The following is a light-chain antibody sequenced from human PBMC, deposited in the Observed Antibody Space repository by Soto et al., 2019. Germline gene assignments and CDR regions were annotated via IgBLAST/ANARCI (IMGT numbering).Light chain of an antibody. V-gene: IGLV2-14*01. CDR2: DVS. J-gene: IGLJ1*01. CDR3: SSYTSSSTSLYV. CDR1: SSDVGGYNY. Sequence: QSVLTQPASVSGSPGQSITISCTGTSSDVGGYNYVSWYQQHPGQAPKLMIYDVSNRPSGVSNRFSGSKSGNTASLTISGLQAEDEADYYCSSYTSSSTSLYVFGTGTKVTVL.